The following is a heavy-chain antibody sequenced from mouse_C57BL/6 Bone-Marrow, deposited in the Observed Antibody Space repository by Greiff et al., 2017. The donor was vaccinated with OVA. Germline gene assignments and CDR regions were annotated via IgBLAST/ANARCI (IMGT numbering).Heavy chain of an antibody. D-gene: IGHD1-1*01. CDR1: GYSFTGYY. CDR2: INPSTGGT. Sequence: VQLKESGPELVKPGASVKISCKASGYSFTGYYMNWVKQSPEKSLEWIGEINPSTGGTTYNQTFKAKATLTVDKSSSTAYMQLKSLPSADSAVYYCARNNYGSSYWFAYWGQGTLVTVSA. J-gene: IGHJ3*01. V-gene: IGHV1-42*01. CDR3: ARNNYGSSYWFAY.